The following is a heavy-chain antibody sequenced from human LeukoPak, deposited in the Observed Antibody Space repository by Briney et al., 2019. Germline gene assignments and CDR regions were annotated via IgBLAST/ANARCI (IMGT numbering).Heavy chain of an antibody. J-gene: IGHJ3*01. CDR1: GFTFGDYA. V-gene: IGHV3-9*03. CDR3: AKDRSSGWHDAFDV. Sequence: GGSLRLSCAASGFTFGDYAMHWVRQAPGKGLEWVSGITWNGGSIGYADSVKGRFTISRDNAKNSLYLQMNSLRTEDMALYFCAKDRSSGWHDAFDVWGQGTMVTVSS. D-gene: IGHD6-19*01. CDR2: ITWNGGSI.